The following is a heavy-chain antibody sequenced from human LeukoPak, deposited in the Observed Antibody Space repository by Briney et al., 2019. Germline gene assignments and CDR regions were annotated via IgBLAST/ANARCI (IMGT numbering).Heavy chain of an antibody. Sequence: PGGSLRLSCAASGFTFSSYAMSWVRQAPGKGLEWVAFIRYDGSNKYYADSVKGRFTISRDNSKNTLYLQMNSLRAEDTAVYYCAALVLRFLEWSDAFDIWGQGTMVTVSS. V-gene: IGHV3-30*02. D-gene: IGHD3-3*01. CDR1: GFTFSSYA. J-gene: IGHJ3*02. CDR3: AALVLRFLEWSDAFDI. CDR2: IRYDGSNK.